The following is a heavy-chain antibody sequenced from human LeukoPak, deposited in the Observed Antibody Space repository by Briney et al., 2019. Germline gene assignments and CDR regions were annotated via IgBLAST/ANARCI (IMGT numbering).Heavy chain of an antibody. D-gene: IGHD2-2*01. CDR3: ARGHCSSTSCLSFDY. Sequence: PWGSLRLSCAASGFTFSSYGMSWVRQAPGKGLEWVSGISGSTGSTYYADSVKGRFTISRDNSKNTLYLQMNSLRAEDTAVYYCARGHCSSTSCLSFDYWGQGTLVTVSS. CDR1: GFTFSSYG. CDR2: ISGSTGST. J-gene: IGHJ4*02. V-gene: IGHV3-23*01.